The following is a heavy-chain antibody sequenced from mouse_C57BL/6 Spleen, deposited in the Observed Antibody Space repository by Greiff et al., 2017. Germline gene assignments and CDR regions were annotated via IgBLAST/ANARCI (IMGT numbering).Heavy chain of an antibody. CDR3: ARGDYGSSPAWFAY. J-gene: IGHJ3*01. CDR2: IYPGDGDT. V-gene: IGHV1-82*01. D-gene: IGHD1-1*01. Sequence: VQLKESGPELVKPGASVKISCKASGYAFSSSWMNWVKQRPGKGLEWIGRIYPGDGDTNYNGKFKGKATLTADKSSSTAYMQLSSLTSEDSAVYFCARGDYGSSPAWFAYWGQGTLVTVSA. CDR1: GYAFSSSW.